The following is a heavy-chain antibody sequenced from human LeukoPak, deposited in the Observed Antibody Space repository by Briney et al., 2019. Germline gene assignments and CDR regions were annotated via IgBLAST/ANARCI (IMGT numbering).Heavy chain of an antibody. CDR2: IYYSGST. D-gene: IGHD6-19*01. Sequence: SETLSLTCTVSGGSISSYYWSWIRQTPGKGLEWIGYIYYSGSTNYNPSLKSRVTISVDTSKNQFSLKLSSVTAADTAVYYCARSPYSSGWYYFDYWGQGTLVTVSS. V-gene: IGHV4-59*01. CDR1: GGSISSYY. CDR3: ARSPYSSGWYYFDY. J-gene: IGHJ4*02.